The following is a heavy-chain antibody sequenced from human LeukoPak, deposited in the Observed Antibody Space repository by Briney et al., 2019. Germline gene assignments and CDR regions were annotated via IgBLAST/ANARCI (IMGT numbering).Heavy chain of an antibody. V-gene: IGHV1-8*01. CDR1: GYTFTRYD. D-gene: IGHD2-2*01. CDR3: AVPAAMSYYYYGMDV. Sequence: ASAKVSCTASGYTFTRYDINWVRQATGHGLEWMGWMNANSGNTGYTQKFQGRVTITSNTSISTPYMELSSLRSEDTAVYYCAVPAAMSYYYYGMDVWGQGTTVTVSS. J-gene: IGHJ6*02. CDR2: MNANSGNT.